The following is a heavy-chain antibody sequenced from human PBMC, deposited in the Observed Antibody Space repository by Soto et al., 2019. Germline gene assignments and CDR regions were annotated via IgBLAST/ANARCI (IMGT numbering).Heavy chain of an antibody. J-gene: IGHJ4*02. CDR3: ATGLANYFEY. D-gene: IGHD3-3*02. V-gene: IGHV4-31*03. CDR1: GGAVSSDDYS. CDR2: IRDSGST. Sequence: QVQLQESGPGLVKPSQTLSVTCTVSGGAVSSDDYSWSWIRQHTGKGLEWIGYIRDSGSTYYNPSLEGRVTISVYTSENQFPLRLRSVTAADPAVYYCATGLANYFEYWGQGTLVTASS.